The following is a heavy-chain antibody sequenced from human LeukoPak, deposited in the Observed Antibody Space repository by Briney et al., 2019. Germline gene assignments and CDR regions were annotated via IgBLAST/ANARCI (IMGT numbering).Heavy chain of an antibody. D-gene: IGHD6-13*01. Sequence: SETLSLTCTVSGGSISSYYWSWIRQPAGKGLEWIGRIYTSGSSNSNPSLKSRVTMSADTSKNQFSLKLSSVTAADTAVYYCARALEYSSSWSPFDPWGQGTLVTVSS. V-gene: IGHV4-4*07. CDR2: IYTSGSS. J-gene: IGHJ5*02. CDR3: ARALEYSSSWSPFDP. CDR1: GGSISSYY.